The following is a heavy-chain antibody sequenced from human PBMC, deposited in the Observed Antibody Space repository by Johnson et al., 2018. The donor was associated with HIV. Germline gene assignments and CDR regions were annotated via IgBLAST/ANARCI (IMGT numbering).Heavy chain of an antibody. CDR2: ISGSGGST. CDR3: AKDGGSSSWYGGGAFDI. Sequence: VQLVESGGGLVQPGGSLRLSCAASGFTFSSYAMSWVRQAPGKGLEWVSAISGSGGSTYYADSVKGRFTISRDNSKNTLYLQMNSLRAEDTAVYYCAKDGGSSSWYGGGAFDIWGQGTMVTVSS. CDR1: GFTFSSYA. J-gene: IGHJ3*02. D-gene: IGHD6-13*01. V-gene: IGHV3-23*04.